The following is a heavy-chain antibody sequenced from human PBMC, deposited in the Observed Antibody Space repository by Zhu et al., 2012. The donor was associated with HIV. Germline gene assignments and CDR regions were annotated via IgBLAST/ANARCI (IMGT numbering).Heavy chain of an antibody. CDR3: AAMDGSGPKGYFDY. CDR2: INHSGST. CDR1: GGSFSGYY. Sequence: QVQLQQWGAGLLKPSETLSLTCAVYGGSFSGYYWSWIRQPPGKGLEWIGEINHSGSTNYNPSLKSRVTISVDTSKNQFSLKLSSVTAADTAVYYCAAMDGSGPKGYFDYVGPGNPGHRLL. D-gene: IGHD3-10*01. J-gene: IGHJ4*02. V-gene: IGHV4-34*01.